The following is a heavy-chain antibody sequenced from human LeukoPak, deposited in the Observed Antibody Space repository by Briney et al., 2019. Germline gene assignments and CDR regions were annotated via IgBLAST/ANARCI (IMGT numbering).Heavy chain of an antibody. CDR3: ARVVGSEGNWYVDY. D-gene: IGHD1-1*01. CDR2: ISSNGGST. J-gene: IGHJ4*02. V-gene: IGHV3-64*01. Sequence: GGSLRLSCAASGFTSSSYAMHWVRQAPGKGLEYVSAISSNGGSTYYANSVKGRFTISRDNSKNTLYLQMGSLRAEDMAVYYCARVVGSEGNWYVDYWGQGTLVTVSS. CDR1: GFTSSSYA.